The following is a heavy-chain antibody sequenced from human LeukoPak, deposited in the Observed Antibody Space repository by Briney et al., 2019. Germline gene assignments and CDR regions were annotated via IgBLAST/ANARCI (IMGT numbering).Heavy chain of an antibody. CDR1: GFTLSSYE. J-gene: IGHJ4*02. Sequence: GSLRLSCTASGFTLSSYEMSWIRQAPGKGLEWIGSIYHSGSTYYNPSLKSRVTISVDTSKNQFSLKLSSETAADTAVYYCARVQEWEPAMEDYWGQGTLVTVSS. V-gene: IGHV4-38-2*02. CDR3: ARVQEWEPAMEDY. D-gene: IGHD1-26*01. CDR2: IYHSGST.